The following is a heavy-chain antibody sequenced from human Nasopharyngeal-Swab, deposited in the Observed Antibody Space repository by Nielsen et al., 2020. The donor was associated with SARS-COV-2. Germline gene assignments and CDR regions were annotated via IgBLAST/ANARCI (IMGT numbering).Heavy chain of an antibody. D-gene: IGHD5/OR15-5a*01. V-gene: IGHV3-7*01. CDR1: GFTFSNAW. CDR2: IKEDGSKK. J-gene: IGHJ3*01. Sequence: GGSLRLSCAASGFTFSNAWMSWVRQAPGKGLEWVAHIKEDGSKKYYVDSVNGRFTISRDNTKNSVYLQMNSLRADDTALYYCVIASSVAFDFWGQGTMVTVTS. CDR3: VIASSVAFDF.